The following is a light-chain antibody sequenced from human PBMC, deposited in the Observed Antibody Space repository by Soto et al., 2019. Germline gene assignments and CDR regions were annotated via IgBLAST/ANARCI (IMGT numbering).Light chain of an antibody. V-gene: IGKV3-20*01. CDR3: HHYGPTGL. J-gene: IGKJ3*01. CDR2: AS. CDR1: QSVSDSY. Sequence: EIVLTQSPGTLSLSPGERATLSCRASQSVSDSYLAWYQQKPGQAPRLLIYASSRTTGIPDRFSGSGSGTDFTLTISRLEPEDFAVYYCHHYGPTGLFGPGTKVDIK.